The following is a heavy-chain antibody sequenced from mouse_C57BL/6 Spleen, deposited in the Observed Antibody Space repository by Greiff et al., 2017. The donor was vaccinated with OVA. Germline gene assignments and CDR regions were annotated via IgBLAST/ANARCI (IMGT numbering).Heavy chain of an antibody. CDR1: GYTFTDYE. D-gene: IGHD1-1*01. V-gene: IGHV1-15*01. CDR2: IDPETGGT. J-gene: IGHJ2*01. CDR3: VQYYGSSV. Sequence: QVQLQQSGAELVRPGASVTLSCKASGYTFTDYEMHWVKQTPVHGLEWIGAIDPETGGTASNQKFKGKATLTADKSSSTAYMELPSLESEDSAVYYCVQYYGSSVWGQGTTLTVSS.